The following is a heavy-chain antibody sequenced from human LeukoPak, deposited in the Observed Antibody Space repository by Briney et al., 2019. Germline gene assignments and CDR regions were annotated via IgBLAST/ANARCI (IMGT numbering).Heavy chain of an antibody. CDR1: GGSISSYF. CDR2: IYYSGST. D-gene: IGHD2-2*01. V-gene: IGHV4-59*12. CDR3: ARDAAPSKIYCSSTSCHQGVYMDV. J-gene: IGHJ6*03. Sequence: KPSETLSLTCTVSGGSISSYFWSWIRQPPGKGLEWIGYIYYSGSTNYNPSLKSRVTISVDTSKNQFSLKLSSVTAADTAVYYCARDAAPSKIYCSSTSCHQGVYMDVWGKGTTVTVSS.